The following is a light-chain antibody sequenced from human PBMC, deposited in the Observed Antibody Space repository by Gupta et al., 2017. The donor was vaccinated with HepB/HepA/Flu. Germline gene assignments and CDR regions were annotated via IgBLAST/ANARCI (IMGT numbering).Light chain of an antibody. CDR3: QQYNNWPWT. V-gene: IGKV3-15*01. CDR1: QDVHTN. Sequence: EIVMTQSPATLSVSPGERVAFSCRASQDVHTNLAWMQQKPGQAPKVPFYGASARATGVPARFIGSGSRTEFTLTIISLQSEDVAVYVCQQYNNWPWTFGQGTKVEI. CDR2: GAS. J-gene: IGKJ1*01.